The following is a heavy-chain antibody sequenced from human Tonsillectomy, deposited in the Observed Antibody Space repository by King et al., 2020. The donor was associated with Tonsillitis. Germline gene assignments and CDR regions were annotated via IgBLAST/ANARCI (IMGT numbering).Heavy chain of an antibody. CDR3: AKAGAAAAYYYYGMDV. CDR1: GFTFSSYG. Sequence: VQLVESGGGVVQPGRSLRLSCAASGFTFSSYGMHWVRQAPGKGLEWVAVISYDGSNKYYADSVKGRFTISRDNSKNTLYQQMNSLRAEDTAVYYCAKAGAAAAYYYYGMDVWGQGTTVTVSS. V-gene: IGHV3-30*18. J-gene: IGHJ6*02. D-gene: IGHD6-13*01. CDR2: ISYDGSNK.